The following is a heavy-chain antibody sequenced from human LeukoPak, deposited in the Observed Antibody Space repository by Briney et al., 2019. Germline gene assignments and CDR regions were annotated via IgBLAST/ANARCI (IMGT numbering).Heavy chain of an antibody. J-gene: IGHJ4*02. CDR1: GFTVSSNY. V-gene: IGHV3-66*01. Sequence: PGGSLRLSCAASGFTVSSNYMSWVRQAPGKGLEWVSVIYSGGSTYYADSVKGGFTISRDNSKNTLYLQMNSLRAEDTAVYYCARDPTEGFEELLSPPDYWGQGTLVTVSS. CDR2: IYSGGST. D-gene: IGHD3-10*01. CDR3: ARDPTEGFEELLSPPDY.